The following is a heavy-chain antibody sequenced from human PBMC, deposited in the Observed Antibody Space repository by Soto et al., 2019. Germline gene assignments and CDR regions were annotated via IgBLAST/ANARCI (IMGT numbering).Heavy chain of an antibody. CDR3: ARLDYDSGGYYYLDY. Sequence: SETLSLTCTVSGGSISSYYWSWIRQPPGKGLEWIGYIYYSGSTNYNPSLKSRVTISVDTSKNQFSLKLSSVTAADTAVYYCARLDYDSGGYYYLDYWGQGTLVTVSS. CDR2: IYYSGST. J-gene: IGHJ4*02. V-gene: IGHV4-59*01. CDR1: GGSISSYY. D-gene: IGHD3-22*01.